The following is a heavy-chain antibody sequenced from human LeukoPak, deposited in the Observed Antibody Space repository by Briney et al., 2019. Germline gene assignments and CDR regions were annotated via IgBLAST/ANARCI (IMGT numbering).Heavy chain of an antibody. D-gene: IGHD1-26*01. V-gene: IGHV4-59*08. Sequence: SETLSLTCTVSGGSISSHYWSWIRQPPGKGLEWIGCFYYSGNTNSNPSLKSRVTISADTSKNQFSLKLMSVTAADTAVYYCATVRPENSGSYYWDYWGQGTLVTVSS. J-gene: IGHJ4*02. CDR2: FYYSGNT. CDR3: ATVRPENSGSYYWDY. CDR1: GGSISSHY.